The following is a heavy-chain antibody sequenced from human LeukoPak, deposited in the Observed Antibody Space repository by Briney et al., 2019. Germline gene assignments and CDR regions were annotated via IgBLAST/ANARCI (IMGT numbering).Heavy chain of an antibody. D-gene: IGHD2-2*01. Sequence: GGSLRLSCAASGFTFSSYWMSWVRQAPGKGLEWVSRINSDGRSTSYADSVKGRFTISRDNAKNTLYLQMNSLRAEDTALYYCAKGDFIVIVPAAAHLRDWGQGTLVTVSS. CDR1: GFTFSSYW. CDR3: AKGDFIVIVPAAAHLRD. V-gene: IGHV3-74*01. J-gene: IGHJ4*02. CDR2: INSDGRST.